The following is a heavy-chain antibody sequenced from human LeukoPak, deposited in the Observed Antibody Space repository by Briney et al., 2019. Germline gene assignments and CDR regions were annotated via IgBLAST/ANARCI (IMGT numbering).Heavy chain of an antibody. Sequence: GGSLRLSCEASGFTFSRYWMNWVRQAPGKGLQWVANIKGDGSEKNYVDSVKGRFTISRDNAKNSLYLQMNSLRAEDTAVYYCAKDRSYYDSSGYYWRPLYNWFDPWGQGTLVTVSS. V-gene: IGHV3-7*01. D-gene: IGHD3-22*01. CDR3: AKDRSYYDSSGYYWRPLYNWFDP. CDR1: GFTFSRYW. J-gene: IGHJ5*02. CDR2: IKGDGSEK.